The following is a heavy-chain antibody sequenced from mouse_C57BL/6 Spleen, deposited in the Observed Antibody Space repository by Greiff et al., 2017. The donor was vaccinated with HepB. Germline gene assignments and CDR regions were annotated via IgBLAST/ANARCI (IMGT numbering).Heavy chain of an antibody. Sequence: VQLVESGAELVKPGASVKLSCKASGYTFTSYWMHWVKQRPGQGLEWIGMIHPNSGSTNYNEKFKSKATLTVDKSSSTAYMQLSSLTSEDSAVYYCARGGTTVVAPFDYWGQGTTLTVSS. D-gene: IGHD1-1*01. CDR3: ARGGTTVVAPFDY. V-gene: IGHV1-64*01. CDR1: GYTFTSYW. J-gene: IGHJ2*01. CDR2: IHPNSGST.